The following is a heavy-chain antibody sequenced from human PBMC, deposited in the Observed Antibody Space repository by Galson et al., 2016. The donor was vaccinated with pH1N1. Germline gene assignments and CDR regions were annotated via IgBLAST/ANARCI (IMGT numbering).Heavy chain of an antibody. CDR3: TAYNWGSPCDV. V-gene: IGHV3-74*01. D-gene: IGHD7-27*01. CDR2: ISPDGTDT. CDR1: GFTFNNYW. J-gene: IGHJ3*01. Sequence: SLRLSCAASGFTFNNYWMYWVRQAPGKGLVWVSRISPDGTDTLNADSVRGRFTITRDNSKNTLFLQMNSLGAEDTAMFYCTAYNWGSPCDVWGQGAMVTV.